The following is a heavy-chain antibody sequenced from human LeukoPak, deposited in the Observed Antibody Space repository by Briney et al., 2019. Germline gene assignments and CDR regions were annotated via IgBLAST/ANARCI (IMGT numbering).Heavy chain of an antibody. CDR2: INPNSGDT. CDR3: ASVVATGGY. Sequence: ASVKVSCRASGYXFTGYYMHWVRQAPGQGLEWMGLINPNSGDTNYAQNFQGRVTMTRDTSINTAYMELSRPRSDDTAVYYCASVVATGGYWGQGTLVTVSS. D-gene: IGHD5-12*01. V-gene: IGHV1-2*02. J-gene: IGHJ4*02. CDR1: GYXFTGYY.